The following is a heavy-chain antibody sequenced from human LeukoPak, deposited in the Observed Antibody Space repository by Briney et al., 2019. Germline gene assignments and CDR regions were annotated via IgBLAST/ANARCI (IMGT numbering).Heavy chain of an antibody. V-gene: IGHV3-30*02. Sequence: PGGSLRLSCAASGFTFSSYGMHWVRQAPGKGLEWVAFIRYDGSNKYYADSVKGRFTISRDNSKNTLYLQMNSLRAEDTAVYYCAKTGAYYDSSGYYFSPFDYWGQGTLVTVSS. D-gene: IGHD3-22*01. J-gene: IGHJ4*02. CDR2: IRYDGSNK. CDR3: AKTGAYYDSSGYYFSPFDY. CDR1: GFTFSSYG.